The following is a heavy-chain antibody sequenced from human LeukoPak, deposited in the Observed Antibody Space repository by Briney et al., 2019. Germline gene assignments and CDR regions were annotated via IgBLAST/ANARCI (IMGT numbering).Heavy chain of an antibody. CDR3: ARAVWFYGSADP. CDR1: GGNLSSYA. D-gene: IGHD3-10*01. Sequence: GASVKVSCKASGGNLSSYAISWVRQAPGQGLEWMGRNIPILGIANYAQKFQGRVTITADKSTSTAYMELSSLRSEDTAVYYCARAVWFYGSADPWGQGTLVTVSS. V-gene: IGHV1-69*04. J-gene: IGHJ5*02. CDR2: NIPILGIA.